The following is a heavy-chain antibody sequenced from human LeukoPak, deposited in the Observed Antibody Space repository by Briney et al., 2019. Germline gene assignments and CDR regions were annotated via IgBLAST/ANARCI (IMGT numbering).Heavy chain of an antibody. CDR3: AKDMVHDLKDGYYYDY. CDR1: GFTFSSYS. V-gene: IGHV3-21*01. J-gene: IGHJ4*02. CDR2: ISSSSSYI. D-gene: IGHD3-22*01. Sequence: GGSLRLSCAASGFTFSSYSMNWVRQAPGKGLEWVSSISSSSSYIYYADSVKGRFTISRDNAKNSLYLQMNSLRAEDTAVYYCAKDMVHDLKDGYYYDYWGQGTLVTVSS.